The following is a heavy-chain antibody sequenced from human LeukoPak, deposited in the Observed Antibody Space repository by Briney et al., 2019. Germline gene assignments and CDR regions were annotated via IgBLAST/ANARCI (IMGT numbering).Heavy chain of an antibody. CDR1: GDSSNTYY. V-gene: IGHV4-4*08. D-gene: IGHD4-11*01. Sequence: PSETLSLTCTVSGDSSNTYYWTWLRQPPGKGLEWIGYIYDSGITNYNPSLKSRLTISLDTSKKHFSLNLSSVTASDTAMHYCATHSFPTRIDSWSQGTLVTVSS. CDR2: IYDSGIT. CDR3: ATHSFPTRIDS. J-gene: IGHJ4*02.